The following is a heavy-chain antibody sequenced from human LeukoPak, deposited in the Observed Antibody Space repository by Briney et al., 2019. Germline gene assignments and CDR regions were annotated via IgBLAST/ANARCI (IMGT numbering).Heavy chain of an antibody. V-gene: IGHV4-39*01. J-gene: IGHJ5*02. Sequence: SETLSLTCTVSAGSISSSSYSWGWIRQPPGKGLEWIGTIYSTGNTYYSPSLKSRVTISVDTSKNQFSLKLSSMTAADTAVYYCARHGLISSGWSHCFDPWGQGTLVTVSS. CDR1: AGSISSSSYS. CDR2: IYSTGNT. CDR3: ARHGLISSGWSHCFDP. D-gene: IGHD6-13*01.